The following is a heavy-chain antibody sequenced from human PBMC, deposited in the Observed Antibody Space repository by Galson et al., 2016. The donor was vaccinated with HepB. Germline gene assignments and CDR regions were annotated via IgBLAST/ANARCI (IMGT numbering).Heavy chain of an antibody. CDR3: ARYHCNSGYCQHLDY. CDR1: GGSISNYY. V-gene: IGHV4-59*01. Sequence: SETLSLTCTVSGGSISNYYWSWIRQPPGKGLEWIGYIYYSGSTKYNPSLKSRLTISVHTSQNQFSLKLTSVTAADTAVYYCARYHCNSGYCQHLDYWGQGILVTVSS. J-gene: IGHJ4*02. CDR2: IYYSGST. D-gene: IGHD3-22*01.